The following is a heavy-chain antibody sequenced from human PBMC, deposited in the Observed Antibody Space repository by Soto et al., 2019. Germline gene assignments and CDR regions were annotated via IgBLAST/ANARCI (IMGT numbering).Heavy chain of an antibody. CDR1: GGTFNTYS. CDR3: ARAGSYYNFDY. J-gene: IGHJ4*02. V-gene: IGHV1-69*02. Sequence: AASVKVSCKAAGGTFNTYSINWVRQAPGQGLEWMGRIIPILGIANYAQKFQGRVTITADKSTSTAYMELSSLRSEDTAVYYCARAGSYYNFDYWGQGTLVTVSS. CDR2: IIPILGIA. D-gene: IGHD1-26*01.